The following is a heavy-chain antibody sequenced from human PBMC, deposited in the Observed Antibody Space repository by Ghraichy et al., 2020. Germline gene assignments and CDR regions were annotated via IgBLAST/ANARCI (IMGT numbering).Heavy chain of an antibody. CDR3: AKDCRSVLRFLEWLSPGGTIGGMDV. Sequence: GGSLRLSCAASGFTFSSYGMHWVRQAPGKGLEWVAFIRYDGSNKYYADSVKGRFTISRDNSKNTLYLQMNSLRAEDTAVYYCAKDCRSVLRFLEWLSPGGTIGGMDVWGQGTTVTVSS. D-gene: IGHD3-3*01. CDR2: IRYDGSNK. V-gene: IGHV3-30*02. CDR1: GFTFSSYG. J-gene: IGHJ6*02.